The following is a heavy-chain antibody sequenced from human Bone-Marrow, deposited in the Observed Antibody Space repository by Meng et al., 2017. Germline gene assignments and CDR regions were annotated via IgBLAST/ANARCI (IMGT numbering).Heavy chain of an antibody. J-gene: IGHJ4*02. Sequence: EVQLVESGGDLVQPGGSLRLSCTASGFTFSNYWMHWVRQAPGKGLVWVSRINGDGTTTTYADSVKGRFTISRDNAKNTLYLQMNSLKTEDTAVYYCTTLGASDYWGQGTLVTVSS. CDR1: GFTFSNYW. CDR2: INGDGTTT. V-gene: IGHV3-74*01. CDR3: TTLGASDY. D-gene: IGHD1-26*01.